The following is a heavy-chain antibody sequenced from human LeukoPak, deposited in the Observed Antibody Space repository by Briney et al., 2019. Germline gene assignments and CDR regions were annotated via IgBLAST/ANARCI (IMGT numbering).Heavy chain of an antibody. CDR3: ARGMGYSYGYHTAYYYMDV. CDR2: TYYRSKWYN. CDR1: GDSVSSNSAA. V-gene: IGHV6-1*01. D-gene: IGHD5-18*01. J-gene: IGHJ6*03. Sequence: SQTLSLTCAISGDSVSSNSAAWNWIRQSPSRGLEWLGRTYYRSKWYNDYAVSVKSRITINPDTSKNQFSLQLNSVTPEDTAVYYCARGMGYSYGYHTAYYYMDVWGKGTTVTVSS.